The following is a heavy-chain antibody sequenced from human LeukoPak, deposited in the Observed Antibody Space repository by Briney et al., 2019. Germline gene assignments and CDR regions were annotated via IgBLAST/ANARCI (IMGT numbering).Heavy chain of an antibody. D-gene: IGHD2-2*01. Sequence: DSLKISCKGSGYSFVRYYIGWVRQMPVKCLELMGIVDPGDSDTRYSPSFQGQVTISADKSINTAYLQWRSLKASDPAMYYCAKGYAHGAFDVWGQGTMVTVSS. J-gene: IGHJ3*01. V-gene: IGHV5-51*01. CDR1: GYSFVRYY. CDR2: VDPGDSDT. CDR3: AKGYAHGAFDV.